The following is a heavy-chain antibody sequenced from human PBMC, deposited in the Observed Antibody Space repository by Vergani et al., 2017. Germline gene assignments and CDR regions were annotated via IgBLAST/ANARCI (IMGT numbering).Heavy chain of an antibody. Sequence: QVQLQESGPGLVKPSETLSFTCTVSGDSVISTDYHWGWIRQPPGKGLEWIGSMDYSGSTSYNPSLESRISISFETPKNQFSLRLTSVTAADTAVYYCASKRXACRAAYCHSYDFWGPGTLVGVSS. CDR1: GDSVISTDYH. CDR2: MDYSGST. J-gene: IGHJ4*02. D-gene: IGHD2-15*01. V-gene: IGHV4-39*01. CDR3: ASKRXACRAAYCHSYDF.